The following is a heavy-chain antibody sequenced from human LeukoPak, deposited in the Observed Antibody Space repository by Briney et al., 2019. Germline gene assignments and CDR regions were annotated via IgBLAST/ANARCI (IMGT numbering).Heavy chain of an antibody. D-gene: IGHD3-3*01. V-gene: IGHV4-59*01. CDR1: GGSISSYY. CDR3: ARAEGGDFWSGRNWFDP. J-gene: IGHJ5*02. CDR2: IYYSGST. Sequence: PSETLSLTCTVSGGSISSYYWSWIRQPPGKGLEWIGYIYYSGSTNYNPSLKSRVTISVDTSKNQFSLKLSSVTAADTAVYYCARAEGGDFWSGRNWFDPWGQGTLVTVSS.